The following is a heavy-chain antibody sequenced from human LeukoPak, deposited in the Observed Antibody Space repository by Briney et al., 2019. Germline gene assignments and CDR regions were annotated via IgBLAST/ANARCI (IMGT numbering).Heavy chain of an antibody. V-gene: IGHV4-59*08. CDR3: ARHLTASNFPFDY. J-gene: IGHJ4*02. CDR1: GGSISSYY. D-gene: IGHD2-21*02. Sequence: PSETLSLTCTVSGGSISSYYWSWIRQLPGKGLEWIGYIYYSGSTSYNPSLKSRVTISVDTSKNQFSLKLNSVTAADTAVYYCARHLTASNFPFDYWGQGTLVTVSS. CDR2: IYYSGST.